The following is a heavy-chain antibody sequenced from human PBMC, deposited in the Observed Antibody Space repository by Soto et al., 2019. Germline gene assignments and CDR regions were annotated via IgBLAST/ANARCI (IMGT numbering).Heavy chain of an antibody. V-gene: IGHV1-69*01. CDR1: GGTFSSYA. CDR2: IIPIFGTA. D-gene: IGHD1-1*01. Sequence: QVQLVQSGAEVKKPGSSVKVSCKASGGTFSSYAISWVRQAPGQGLEWMGGIIPIFGTANYAQKFQGRVTITADESTSTAYMELSSLRSEDTAVYYCARGQLERVFYYYYGMDVWGQGTTVTVSS. J-gene: IGHJ6*02. CDR3: ARGQLERVFYYYYGMDV.